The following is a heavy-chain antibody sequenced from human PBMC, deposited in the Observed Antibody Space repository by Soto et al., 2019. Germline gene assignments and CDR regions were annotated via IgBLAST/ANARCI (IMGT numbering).Heavy chain of an antibody. V-gene: IGHV3-74*01. CDR3: VRYPRSVGGSYRPDY. J-gene: IGHJ4*02. D-gene: IGHD3-16*02. CDR2: INSDGGIT. Sequence: EVQLVESGGGLVQPGGSLRLSCAASGFTFSSYWMHWVRQVPEKGLVWVSRINSDGGITNYADAVKGRFTISRDNVKNTQYLQMNSLRAEDTAVYYCVRYPRSVGGSYRPDYWGQGTLVTVAS. CDR1: GFTFSSYW.